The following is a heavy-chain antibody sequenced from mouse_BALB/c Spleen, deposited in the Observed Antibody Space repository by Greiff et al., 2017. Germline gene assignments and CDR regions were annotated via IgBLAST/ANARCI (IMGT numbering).Heavy chain of an antibody. J-gene: IGHJ3*01. Sequence: VQLQQSGAELAKPGASVKMSCKASGYTFTSYWMHWVKQRPGQGLEWIGYINPSTGYTEYNQKFKDKATLTADKSSSTAYMQLSSLTSEDSAVYDGARGYYDYDDGFAYWGQGTLVTVSA. V-gene: IGHV1-7*01. CDR3: ARGYYDYDDGFAY. D-gene: IGHD2-4*01. CDR2: INPSTGYT. CDR1: GYTFTSYW.